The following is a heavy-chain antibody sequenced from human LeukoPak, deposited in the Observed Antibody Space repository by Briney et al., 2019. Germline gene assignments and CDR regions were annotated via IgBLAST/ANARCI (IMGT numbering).Heavy chain of an antibody. J-gene: IGHJ4*02. CDR2: IDPNDVGT. CDR3: AREGSWSSLGGYGH. D-gene: IGHD6-13*01. CDR1: GYSFTSYY. Sequence: ASVKVSCKTSGYSFTSYYMHWVRQAPGQGLEWMGIIDPNDVGTRYAQRFQGRLSLTRDTSTTTVYMELSSLSSEDTAVYHCAREGSWSSLGGYGHWGQGTLVTVSS. V-gene: IGHV1-46*01.